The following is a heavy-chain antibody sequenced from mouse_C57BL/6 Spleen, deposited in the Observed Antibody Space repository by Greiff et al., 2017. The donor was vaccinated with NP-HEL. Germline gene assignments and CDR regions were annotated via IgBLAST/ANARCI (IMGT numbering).Heavy chain of an antibody. V-gene: IGHV5-17*01. CDR2: ISSGSSTI. Sequence: DVKLVESGGGLLKPGGSLKLSCASSGFTFSDYGMHWVRHAPETGLEWFAYISSGSSTIYYADTVKGRFTISRDNAKNTLFLQMTSLRSEETAMYYCARDGKGAMDYWGQGTSVTVSS. CDR3: ARDGKGAMDY. D-gene: IGHD2-1*01. CDR1: GFTFSDYG. J-gene: IGHJ4*01.